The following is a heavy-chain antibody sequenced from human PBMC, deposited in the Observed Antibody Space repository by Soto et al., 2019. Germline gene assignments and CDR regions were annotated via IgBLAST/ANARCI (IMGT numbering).Heavy chain of an antibody. CDR1: GFTFSSYG. V-gene: IGHV3-30*18. Sequence: QVQLVESGGGVVQPGRSLRLSCAASGFTFSSYGMHWVRQAPGKGLEWVAVISYDGSNKYYADSVKGRFTISRDNSKNTRYRQMHRLRAEDTAVYYCANTDSGWTGGYYGMDVWGQGTTVTVSS. CDR3: ANTDSGWTGGYYGMDV. D-gene: IGHD6-19*01. CDR2: ISYDGSNK. J-gene: IGHJ6*02.